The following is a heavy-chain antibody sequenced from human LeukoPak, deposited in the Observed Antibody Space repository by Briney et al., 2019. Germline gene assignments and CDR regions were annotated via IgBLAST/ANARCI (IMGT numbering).Heavy chain of an antibody. CDR1: GGSISSDY. CDR2: IYTSGST. D-gene: IGHD1-26*01. J-gene: IGHJ4*02. CDR3: ARDRGRYPYYFDY. V-gene: IGHV4-4*07. Sequence: KTSETLSLTCTVSGGSISSDYWSWIRQPAGKGLEWIGRIYTSGSTNYNPSLKSRVTISVDKSKNQFSLKLSSVTAADTAVYYCARDRGRYPYYFDYWGQGTLVTVSS.